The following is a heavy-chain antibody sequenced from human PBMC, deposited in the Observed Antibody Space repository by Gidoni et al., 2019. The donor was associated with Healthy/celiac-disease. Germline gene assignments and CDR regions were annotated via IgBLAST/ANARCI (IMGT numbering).Heavy chain of an antibody. D-gene: IGHD6-19*01. J-gene: IGHJ4*02. CDR2: ISSSGSTI. CDR3: ARRYSSGWSPDFDY. Sequence: EVQLVESGGGLVQSGGSLRLSCAASGFPFSSYEMNWVRQAPGKGLEWVSYISSSGSTIYYADSVKGRFTISRDNAKNSLYLQMNSLRAEDTAVYYCARRYSSGWSPDFDYWGQGTLVTVSS. V-gene: IGHV3-48*03. CDR1: GFPFSSYE.